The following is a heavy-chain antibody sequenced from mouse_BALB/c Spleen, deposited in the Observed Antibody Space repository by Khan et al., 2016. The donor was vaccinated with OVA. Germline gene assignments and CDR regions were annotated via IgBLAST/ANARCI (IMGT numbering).Heavy chain of an antibody. D-gene: IGHD1-1*02. CDR1: GYTFTNYW. J-gene: IGHJ3*01. Sequence: VQLQQSGIELVRPGASVKLSCKASGYTFTNYWINWVKQRPGQGLEWIGNIYPSDSYSNYNQRFKDKATLTVDKSSSTAYLLLSSPTSEDSAVYYCTRGGVGGSSFAYWGQGTLVTVSA. CDR3: TRGGVGGSSFAY. CDR2: IYPSDSYS. V-gene: IGHV1-69*02.